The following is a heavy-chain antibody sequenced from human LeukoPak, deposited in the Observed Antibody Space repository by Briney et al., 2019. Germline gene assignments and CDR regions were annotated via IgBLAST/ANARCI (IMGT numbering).Heavy chain of an antibody. V-gene: IGHV1-69*05. D-gene: IGHD3-22*01. CDR3: ARVLMNYYDSSGYSPRFDY. J-gene: IGHJ4*02. CDR1: GGTFSSYA. CDR2: IIPIFGTA. Sequence: ASVKVSCKASGGTFSSYAISWVRQAPGQGLEWMGGIIPIFGTANYAQKFQGRVTITTDESTSTAYMELSSLRSEDTAVYYCARVLMNYYDSSGYSPRFDYWGQGTLVTGSS.